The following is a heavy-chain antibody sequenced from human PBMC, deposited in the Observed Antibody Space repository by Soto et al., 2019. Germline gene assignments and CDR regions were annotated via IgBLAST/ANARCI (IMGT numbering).Heavy chain of an antibody. D-gene: IGHD5-12*01. CDR1: VFTCGSNW. Sequence: GSLRLSCAAPVFTCGSNWVSWVRQAPGKGLEWVANIKRDGSEKYYVDSVKGRFTISRDNAKNTLYLQMNSLRADDTAVYYCASLEWESSGYADYWGQGTQVTVSS. CDR2: IKRDGSEK. CDR3: ASLEWESSGYADY. V-gene: IGHV3-7*03. J-gene: IGHJ4*02.